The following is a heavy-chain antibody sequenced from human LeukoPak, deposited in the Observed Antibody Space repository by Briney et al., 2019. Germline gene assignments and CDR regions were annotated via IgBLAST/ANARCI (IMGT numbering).Heavy chain of an antibody. CDR1: GYTFTGYY. D-gene: IGHD1-26*01. CDR2: INPNSGGT. J-gene: IGHJ4*02. Sequence: GASVKVSCKASGYTFTGYYMHWVRQAPGQGLEWMGWINPNSGGTNYAQKFQGRVTMTRDTSISTAYMELSRLRSDDTAVYYCARDPGGATTTSDYWGQGTLVTVSS. CDR3: ARDPGGATTTSDY. V-gene: IGHV1-2*02.